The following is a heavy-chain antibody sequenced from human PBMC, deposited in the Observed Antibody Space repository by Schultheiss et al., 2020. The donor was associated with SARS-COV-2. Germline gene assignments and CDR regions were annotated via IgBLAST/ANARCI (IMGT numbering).Heavy chain of an antibody. V-gene: IGHV4-61*01. Sequence: SQTLSLTCTVSGGSVRSGSYYWSWIRQPPGKGLEWIGYIYYSGSTNYNPSLKSRVTISVDTSKKQFSLKLSSVTAADTAVYYCARDGYGDYDYYYYGMDVWGQGTTVTVSS. D-gene: IGHD4-17*01. CDR1: GGSVRSGSYY. J-gene: IGHJ6*02. CDR2: IYYSGST. CDR3: ARDGYGDYDYYYYGMDV.